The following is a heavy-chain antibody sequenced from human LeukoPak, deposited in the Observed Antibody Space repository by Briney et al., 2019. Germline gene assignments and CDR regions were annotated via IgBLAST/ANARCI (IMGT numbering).Heavy chain of an antibody. CDR2: INHSGST. CDR3: ARGRRNYGDYPHYYDYGMDV. CDR1: GGSFSGYY. V-gene: IGHV4-34*01. Sequence: PSETLSLTCAVYGGSFSGYYWSWIRQPPGKGLEWIGEINHSGSTNYNPSLKSRVTISVDTSKNQFSLKLSSVTAADTAVYYCARGRRNYGDYPHYYDYGMDVWGQGTTVTVSS. D-gene: IGHD4-17*01. J-gene: IGHJ6*02.